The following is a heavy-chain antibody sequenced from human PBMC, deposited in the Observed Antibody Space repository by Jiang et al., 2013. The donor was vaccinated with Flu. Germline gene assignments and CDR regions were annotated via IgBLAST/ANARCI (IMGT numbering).Heavy chain of an antibody. Sequence: FTSYGISWVRQAPGQGLEWMGWISAYNGNTNYAQKLQGRVTMTTDTSTSTAYMELRSLRSDDTAVYYCARGGGVSYVDTAMVSYYYGMDVWGQGTTVTVSS. J-gene: IGHJ6*02. CDR3: ARGGGVSYVDTAMVSYYYGMDV. D-gene: IGHD5-18*01. CDR2: ISAYNGNT. V-gene: IGHV1-18*01. CDR1: FTSYG.